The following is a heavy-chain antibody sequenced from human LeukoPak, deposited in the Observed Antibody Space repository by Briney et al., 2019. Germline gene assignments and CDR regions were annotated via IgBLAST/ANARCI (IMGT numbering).Heavy chain of an antibody. V-gene: IGHV3-30-3*01. CDR2: ISYDGSNK. J-gene: IGHJ4*02. CDR1: GFTFSSYA. D-gene: IGHD4-17*01. CDR3: ARTDDYGDYAALGG. Sequence: GGSLRLSCAASGFTFSSYAMHWVRQAPGKGLEWVAVISYDGSNKYYADSVKGRFTISRGNSKNTLYLQMNSLRAEDTAVYYCARTDDYGDYAALGGWGQGTLVTVSS.